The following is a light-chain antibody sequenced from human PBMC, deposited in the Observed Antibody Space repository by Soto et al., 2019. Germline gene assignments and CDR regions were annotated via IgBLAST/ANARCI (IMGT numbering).Light chain of an antibody. J-gene: IGLJ1*01. Sequence: QSALTQPASVSGSPGQSITISCTGTSSDVGAYNYVSWYQQLPGKDPKLMIYDVSNRPSGVSNRFSGSKSGNTASLTISGLQAEDETDYYCSSYTTSSTYVFGTGIKLTVL. CDR1: SSDVGAYNY. V-gene: IGLV2-14*03. CDR2: DVS. CDR3: SSYTTSSTYV.